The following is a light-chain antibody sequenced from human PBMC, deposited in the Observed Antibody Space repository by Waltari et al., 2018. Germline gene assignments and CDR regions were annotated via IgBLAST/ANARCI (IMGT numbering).Light chain of an antibody. CDR3: MQARQTPWT. Sequence: DIVMTQSPLSLSVTPGEPASISCRSSQSLLHSSGNTFLDWYLQKPGQSQQLLIYLVSNRASGVPDRFSGSGSGTDFTLKISRVEAEDVGVYFCMQARQTPWTFGQGTTVEIK. CDR1: QSLLHSSGNTF. J-gene: IGKJ1*01. CDR2: LVS. V-gene: IGKV2-28*01.